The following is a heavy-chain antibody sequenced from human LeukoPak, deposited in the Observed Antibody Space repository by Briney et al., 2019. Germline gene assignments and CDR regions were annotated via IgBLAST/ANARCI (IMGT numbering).Heavy chain of an antibody. D-gene: IGHD3-22*01. CDR2: IYHSGST. V-gene: IGHV4-30-2*01. CDR3: ARAAVDSSGYSPLFDY. CDR1: GGSISSGGYS. Sequence: SETLSLTCAVSGGSISSGGYSWSWIRQPPGKGLEWIGYIYHSGSTYYNPSLKSRVTISVDRSKNQFSLKLSSVTAADTAVYYCARAAVDSSGYSPLFDYWGQGTLVTVSS. J-gene: IGHJ4*02.